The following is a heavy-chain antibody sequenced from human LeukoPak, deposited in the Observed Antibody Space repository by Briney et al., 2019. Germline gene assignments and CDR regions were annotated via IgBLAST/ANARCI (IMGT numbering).Heavy chain of an antibody. J-gene: IGHJ5*02. Sequence: SETLSLTCAVYGGSFSGYYWSWIRQPPGKGLEWIGEINYSGSTNYNPSLKSRVTISVDTSKNQFSLKLSSVTAADTAVYYCARAGPLYCSSTSCTNWFDPWGQGTLVTVSS. D-gene: IGHD2-2*01. CDR2: INYSGST. CDR3: ARAGPLYCSSTSCTNWFDP. V-gene: IGHV4-34*01. CDR1: GGSFSGYY.